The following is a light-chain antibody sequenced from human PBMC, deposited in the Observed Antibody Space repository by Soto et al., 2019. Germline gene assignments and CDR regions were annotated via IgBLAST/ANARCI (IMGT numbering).Light chain of an antibody. CDR2: IAS. J-gene: IGKJ5*01. CDR3: QQVNSYPIT. CDR1: QGISSY. V-gene: IGKV1-9*01. Sequence: DLQLTQSPSFLSASVGDRVTITCRASQGISSYLAWYQQKPGRAPKLLMYIASTLQTGVPSRFSGSGSGTEFTLTITSLQPEDFANYYCQQVNSYPITFGQGTRLEI.